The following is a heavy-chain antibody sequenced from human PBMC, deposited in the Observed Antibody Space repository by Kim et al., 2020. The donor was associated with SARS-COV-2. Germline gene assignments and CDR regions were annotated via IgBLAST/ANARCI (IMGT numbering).Heavy chain of an antibody. Sequence: SETLSLTCAVYGGSFSGYYWSWIRQPPGKGLEWIGEINHSGSTNYNPSLKSRVTISVDTSKNQFSLKLSSVTAADTVVYYCARGHSSSCLDYWGQGTLVTVSS. CDR3: ARGHSSSCLDY. CDR1: GGSFSGYY. V-gene: IGHV4-34*01. CDR2: INHSGST. D-gene: IGHD6-13*01. J-gene: IGHJ4*02.